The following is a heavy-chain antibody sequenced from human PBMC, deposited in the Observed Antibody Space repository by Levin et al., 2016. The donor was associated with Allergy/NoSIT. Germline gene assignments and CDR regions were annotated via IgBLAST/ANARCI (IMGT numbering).Heavy chain of an antibody. CDR3: ARGRPAEYCTSTSCTYYYYGLDV. D-gene: IGHD2-2*01. Sequence: ASVKVSCKAAGYTFIDYYIHWVRQAPGQGLEWVGWINPTRGNTGYAQKFQGRITMTRDTSTSTVNMTLSSLRSEDTAVYYCARGRPAEYCTSTSCTYYYYGLDVWGQGTTVTVSS. CDR1: GYTFIDYY. J-gene: IGHJ6*02. CDR2: INPTRGNT. V-gene: IGHV1-46*01.